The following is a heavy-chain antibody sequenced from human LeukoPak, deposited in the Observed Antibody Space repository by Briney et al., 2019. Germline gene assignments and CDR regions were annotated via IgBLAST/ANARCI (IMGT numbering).Heavy chain of an antibody. V-gene: IGHV3-30*18. Sequence: PGGSLRLSCAASGFTFSSYGMHWVRQAPGKGLEWVAVISYDGSNKYYADSVKGRFTISRDNSKNTLYLQMNSLRAEDTAVYYCAKPKYDSSGYLVGYWGQGTLVTVSS. J-gene: IGHJ4*02. CDR1: GFTFSSYG. CDR2: ISYDGSNK. CDR3: AKPKYDSSGYLVGY. D-gene: IGHD3-22*01.